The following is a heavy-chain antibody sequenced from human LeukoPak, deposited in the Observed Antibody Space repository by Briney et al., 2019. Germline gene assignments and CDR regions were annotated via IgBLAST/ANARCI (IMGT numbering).Heavy chain of an antibody. CDR2: ISSSSSYI. CDR3: AKGTYYDFWSGYDAFDI. Sequence: PGGSLRLSCAASGFTFSSYSMNWVRQAPGKGLEWVSSISSSSSYIYYADSVKGRFTISRDNAKNSLYLQMNSLRAEDTAVYYCAKGTYYDFWSGYDAFDIWSQGTMVTVSS. J-gene: IGHJ3*02. V-gene: IGHV3-21*01. CDR1: GFTFSSYS. D-gene: IGHD3-3*01.